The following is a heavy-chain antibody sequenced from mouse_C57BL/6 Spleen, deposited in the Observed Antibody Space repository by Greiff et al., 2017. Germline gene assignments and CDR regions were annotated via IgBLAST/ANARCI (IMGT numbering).Heavy chain of an antibody. J-gene: IGHJ2*01. D-gene: IGHD2-3*01. V-gene: IGHV1-22*01. CDR2: INPNTGGT. CDR3: AREEDGCYVDY. CDR1: GYTFTDYN. Sequence: EVQLQQSGAELVKPGASVKMSCKASGYTFTDYNMHWVKQSPGKGLEWIGYINPNTGGTSYNQKFKGKATMTVDKSSSTAYMELRSLTSEDSAVYYCAREEDGCYVDYWGQGTTLTVSS.